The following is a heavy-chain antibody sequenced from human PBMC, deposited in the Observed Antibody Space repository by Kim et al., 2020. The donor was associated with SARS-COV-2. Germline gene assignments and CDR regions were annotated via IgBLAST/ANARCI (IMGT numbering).Heavy chain of an antibody. CDR3: ARHDLGDSSGYYYDY. D-gene: IGHD3-22*01. Sequence: PSLKSRVTISLDTSKNQFSLRLRSVTASDTALYYCARHDLGDSSGYYYDYWGQGTLVTVSS. J-gene: IGHJ4*02. V-gene: IGHV4-39*01.